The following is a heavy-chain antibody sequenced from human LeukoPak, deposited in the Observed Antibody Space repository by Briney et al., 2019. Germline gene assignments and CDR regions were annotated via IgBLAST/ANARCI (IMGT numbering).Heavy chain of an antibody. V-gene: IGHV3-53*01. D-gene: IGHD3-16*02. CDR2: IYSSGAT. CDR3: AKYHLMITFGGVIVN. J-gene: IGHJ4*02. CDR1: GFTVITNY. Sequence: HTGGSLRLSCAASGFTVITNYVSWVRQAPGKGLEWVSVIYSSGATYYADSVKGRFTISRDNSKNTLYLQMNSLRAEDTAVYYCAKYHLMITFGGVIVNWGQGTLVTVSS.